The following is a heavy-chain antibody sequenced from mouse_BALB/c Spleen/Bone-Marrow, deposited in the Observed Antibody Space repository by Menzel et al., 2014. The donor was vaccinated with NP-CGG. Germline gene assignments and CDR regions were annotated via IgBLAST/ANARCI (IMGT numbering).Heavy chain of an antibody. V-gene: IGHV5-6*01. J-gene: IGHJ4*01. CDR2: ISSGGGYT. D-gene: IGHD4-1*01. CDR3: TRQRNWDHYAMDY. CDR1: GFTFSTYG. Sequence: EVQGVESGGDLVKPGGSLKLSCAASGFTFSTYGMSWVRQTPDKRLEWVATISSGGGYTYYPDSVKVRFTISRDNANNTLYLQVSSLKSEDTAMYYCTRQRNWDHYAMDYWGQGTSVTVSS.